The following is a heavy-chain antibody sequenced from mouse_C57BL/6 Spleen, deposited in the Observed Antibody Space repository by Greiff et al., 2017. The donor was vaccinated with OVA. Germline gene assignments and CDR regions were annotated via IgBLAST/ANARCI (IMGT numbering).Heavy chain of an antibody. Sequence: VQLQQPGAELVKPGASVKLSCKASGYTFTSYWMQWVKQRPGQGLEWIGEIDPSDSYTNYNQKFKGKATLTVDTSSSTAYMQLSSLTSEDSAVYYCASYDYDGNFDYWGQGTTLTVSS. CDR2: IDPSDSYT. V-gene: IGHV1-50*01. CDR1: GYTFTSYW. CDR3: ASYDYDGNFDY. J-gene: IGHJ2*01. D-gene: IGHD2-4*01.